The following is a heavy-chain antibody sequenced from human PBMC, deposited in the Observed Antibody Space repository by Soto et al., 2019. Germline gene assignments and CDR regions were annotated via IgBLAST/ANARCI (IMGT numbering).Heavy chain of an antibody. V-gene: IGHV1-3*01. D-gene: IGHD3-16*02. CDR1: GYTFTSYA. CDR3: ARTYDYIWGSYRPAAWFDP. Sequence: QVQLVQSGAEVKKPGASVKVSCKASGYTFTSYAMHWVHQAPGQRLEWMGWINAGNGNTKYSQKFQGRVTITRDTSASTAYMELSSLRSEDTAVYYCARTYDYIWGSYRPAAWFDPWGQGTLVTVSS. CDR2: INAGNGNT. J-gene: IGHJ5*02.